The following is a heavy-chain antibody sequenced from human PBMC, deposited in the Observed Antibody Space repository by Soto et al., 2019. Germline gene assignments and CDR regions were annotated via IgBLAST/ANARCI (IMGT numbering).Heavy chain of an antibody. D-gene: IGHD5-12*01. Sequence: EVQLVESGGGLVQPGGSLRLSCAASGFTFGTYWMSWVRQAPGKGLEWVANINEDGSKNYYVDSVRGRFTISRDNAQKSLYLPMGCRRAEDPAVYSGARSGYVATVPDYWGQGTLVTVPS. CDR1: GFTFGTYW. CDR3: ARSGYVATVPDY. J-gene: IGHJ4*02. CDR2: INEDGSKN. V-gene: IGHV3-7*01.